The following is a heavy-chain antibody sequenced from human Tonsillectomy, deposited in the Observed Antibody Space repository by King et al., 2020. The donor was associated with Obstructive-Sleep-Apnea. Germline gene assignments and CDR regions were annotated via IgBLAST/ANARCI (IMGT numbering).Heavy chain of an antibody. CDR3: ARRADYSSSNDAFDI. CDR1: GFTFSDYW. Sequence: VQLVESGGDLVQPGGSLRLSCAASGFTFSDYWMYWFRQAPGKGLVWVSRINGAETTTNYADSVKGRFAISRDNAKSTLYLQMNSLRAEDTAVYFCARRADYSSSNDAFDIWGQGTMVSVFS. V-gene: IGHV3-74*01. D-gene: IGHD3-22*01. CDR2: INGAETTT. J-gene: IGHJ3*02.